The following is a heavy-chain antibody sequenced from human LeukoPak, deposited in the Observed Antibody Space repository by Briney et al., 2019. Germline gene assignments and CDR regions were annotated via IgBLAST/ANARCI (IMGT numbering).Heavy chain of an antibody. CDR2: IYYSGST. D-gene: IGHD1-26*01. CDR3: ARWGHSATYSSLYAFDI. J-gene: IGHJ3*02. V-gene: IGHV4-31*03. CDR1: GGSISSGGYY. Sequence: SETLSLTCTVSGGSISSGGYYWSWIRQHPGKVLEWIGYIYYSGSTYYNPSLKSRVTISVDTSKNQFSLKLSSVTAADAAVYYCARWGHSATYSSLYAFDIWGQGTMVTVYS.